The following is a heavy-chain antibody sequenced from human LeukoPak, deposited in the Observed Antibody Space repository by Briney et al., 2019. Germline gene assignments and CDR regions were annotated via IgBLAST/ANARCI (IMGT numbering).Heavy chain of an antibody. CDR2: IYSSGST. J-gene: IGHJ4*02. CDR1: GGSISSGSYY. CDR3: ARGSAYYYDSSGYYFPGAFDY. Sequence: SETLSLTFTVSGGSISSGSYYWSWIRPPAGKGLEWIGHIYSSGSTNYNPSLKRRVTISVDTSKNQFSLKLSSVTAADTAVYYCARGSAYYYDSSGYYFPGAFDYWGQGTLVTVSS. V-gene: IGHV4-61*09. D-gene: IGHD3-22*01.